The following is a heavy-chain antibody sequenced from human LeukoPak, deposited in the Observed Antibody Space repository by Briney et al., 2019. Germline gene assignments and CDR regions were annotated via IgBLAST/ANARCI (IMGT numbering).Heavy chain of an antibody. J-gene: IGHJ5*02. D-gene: IGHD2-15*01. CDR1: GFTFSSYA. CDR2: IWYDGSNK. CDR3: ARDPQGYCSGGSCYRNWFDP. V-gene: IGHV3-33*08. Sequence: GGSLRLSCSASGFTFSSYAMSWVRQAPGKGLEWAAVIWYDGSNKYYADSVKGRFTISRDNSKNTLYLQMNSLRAEDTAVYYCARDPQGYCSGGSCYRNWFDPWGQGTLVTVSS.